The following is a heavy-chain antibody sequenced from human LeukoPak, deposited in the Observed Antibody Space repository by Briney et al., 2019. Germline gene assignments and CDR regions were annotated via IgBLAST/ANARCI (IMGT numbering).Heavy chain of an antibody. J-gene: IGHJ1*01. D-gene: IGHD3-16*01. Sequence: GESLRLSCAASGFTFNNYAMSWFRQAPGKGLEWVSGISPSGGITYYTDSVKGRFTISRDNSKNTQSLQMNSLRAEDTAVYYCAKDDDWGRYKHWGQGTLVTVSS. CDR3: AKDDDWGRYKH. V-gene: IGHV3-23*01. CDR1: GFTFNNYA. CDR2: ISPSGGIT.